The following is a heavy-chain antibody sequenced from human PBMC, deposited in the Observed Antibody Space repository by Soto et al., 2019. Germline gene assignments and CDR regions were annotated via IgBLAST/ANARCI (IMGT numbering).Heavy chain of an antibody. Sequence: GASVKVSCKASGYSFTNYAMHWVRQAPGQRLEWMGWISAGSGDTKYSEKFQGRVTITRDTSASTAYMDLSSLRSEDTAVYYCARGIAIFGVANLSWYFDLWGRGTLVTVSS. V-gene: IGHV1-3*01. CDR3: ARGIAIFGVANLSWYFDL. CDR1: GYSFTNYA. CDR2: ISAGSGDT. J-gene: IGHJ2*01. D-gene: IGHD3-3*01.